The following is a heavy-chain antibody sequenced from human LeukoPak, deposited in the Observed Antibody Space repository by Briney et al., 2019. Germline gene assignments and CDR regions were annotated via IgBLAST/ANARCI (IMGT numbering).Heavy chain of an antibody. CDR1: GFSFDDYV. J-gene: IGHJ5*02. Sequence: GGSLRLSCAAFGFSFDDYVMHWVRQVPGRGLEWVSGISWNSANVGYADSVKGRFTISRDNAKNSLYLQMNSLRVEDTALYYCVKDIRSGFYSGGCFDPWGQGTPVTVSS. CDR2: ISWNSANV. D-gene: IGHD1-26*01. CDR3: VKDIRSGFYSGGCFDP. V-gene: IGHV3-9*01.